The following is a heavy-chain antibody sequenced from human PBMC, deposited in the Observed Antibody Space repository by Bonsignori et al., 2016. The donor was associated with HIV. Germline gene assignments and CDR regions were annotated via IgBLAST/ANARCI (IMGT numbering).Heavy chain of an antibody. CDR3: ARDLPTASASDY. CDR2: VSSSGGSI. Sequence: VRQAPGKGLEWLSWVSSSGGSIYYADSIKGRFTVSRDNTKNSLYLQMNSLRAEDTAVYYCARDLPTASASDYWGQGTLVTVSS. J-gene: IGHJ4*02. V-gene: IGHV3-11*01.